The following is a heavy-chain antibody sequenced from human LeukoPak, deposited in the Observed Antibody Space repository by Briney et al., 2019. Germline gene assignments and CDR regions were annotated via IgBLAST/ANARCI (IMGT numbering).Heavy chain of an antibody. J-gene: IGHJ4*02. CDR2: ISSSSSYI. V-gene: IGHV3-21*01. CDR3: ARHRYCSSTSCQRPIDY. D-gene: IGHD2-2*01. CDR1: GFTFSSYS. Sequence: GSLRLSCAASGFTFSSYSMNWVRQAPGKGLEWVSSISSSSSYIYYADSVKGRFTISRDNAKNSLYLQMNSLRAEDTAVYYCARHRYCSSTSCQRPIDYWGQGTLVTVSS.